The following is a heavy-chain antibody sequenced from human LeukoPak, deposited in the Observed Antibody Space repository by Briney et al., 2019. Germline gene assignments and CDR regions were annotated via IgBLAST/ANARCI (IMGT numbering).Heavy chain of an antibody. CDR3: SRSSEYSTSSGQNL. Sequence: GGSLRLSCAASGFTFSSYEMNWVRQAPGKGLEWVSYISSSGSTMYYADSVKGRFTISRDNSKNTLYLQMNSLRAEDTAVYYCSRSSEYSTSSGQNLWGQGTLVTVSS. J-gene: IGHJ4*02. CDR2: ISSSGSTM. D-gene: IGHD6-6*01. CDR1: GFTFSSYE. V-gene: IGHV3-48*03.